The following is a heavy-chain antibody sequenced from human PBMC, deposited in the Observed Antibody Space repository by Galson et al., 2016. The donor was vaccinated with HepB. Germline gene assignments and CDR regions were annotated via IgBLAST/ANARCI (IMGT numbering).Heavy chain of an antibody. D-gene: IGHD3-3*01. CDR2: INHSGST. CDR1: GGSLSGHY. Sequence: ETLSLTCAVYGGSLSGHYWGWIRQPPGKGLEWIGEINHSGSTNYNPSLKSRVTTSVDTSKNQFSLKLSSVTAADTAVYYCARGSAQRITIFGVAISHWDASDIWGQGTMVTVSS. CDR3: ARGSAQRITIFGVAISHWDASDI. J-gene: IGHJ3*02. V-gene: IGHV4-34*01.